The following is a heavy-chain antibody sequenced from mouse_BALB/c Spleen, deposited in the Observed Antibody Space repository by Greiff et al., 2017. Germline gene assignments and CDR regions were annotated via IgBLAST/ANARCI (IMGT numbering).Heavy chain of an antibody. V-gene: IGHV14-4*02. Sequence: EVQLQQSGAELVRSGASVKLSCTASGFNIKDYYMHWVKQRPEQGLEWIGWIDPENGDTEYAPKFQGKATMTADTSSNTAYLQLSSLTSEDTAVYYCKEGNFAYWGQGTLVTVSA. D-gene: IGHD2-1*01. CDR1: GFNIKDYY. J-gene: IGHJ3*01. CDR3: KEGNFAY. CDR2: IDPENGDT.